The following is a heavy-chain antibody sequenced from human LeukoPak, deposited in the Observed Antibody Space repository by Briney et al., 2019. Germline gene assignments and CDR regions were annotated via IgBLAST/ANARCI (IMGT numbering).Heavy chain of an antibody. CDR3: ARTRAIFGVASDAFDI. CDR1: GFPFSDYV. Sequence: GGSLRLSCAASGFPFSDYVMHWVRQAPGKGLEWVSVIRYDGNNKYYADSVKGRFTISRDNSKNTLYLQMNSLESEDTAVYYCARTRAIFGVASDAFDIWGQGTMVTVSS. V-gene: IGHV3-30*19. D-gene: IGHD3-3*01. J-gene: IGHJ3*02. CDR2: IRYDGNNK.